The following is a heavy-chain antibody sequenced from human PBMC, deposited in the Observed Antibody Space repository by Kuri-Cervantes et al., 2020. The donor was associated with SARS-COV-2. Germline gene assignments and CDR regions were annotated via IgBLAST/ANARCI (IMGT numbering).Heavy chain of an antibody. CDR3: ARVKIAGACDY. D-gene: IGHD2-15*01. CDR1: GYSISSGYY. V-gene: IGHV4-38-2*01. J-gene: IGHJ4*02. CDR2: IYHSGST. Sequence: GSLRLSCAVSGYSISSGYYWGWIRQPPGKGLEWIGSIYHSGSTYYNPSLKSRVTISVDTSKNQFSLKLSSVTAADTAVYYCARVKIAGACDYWGQGTLVTVSS.